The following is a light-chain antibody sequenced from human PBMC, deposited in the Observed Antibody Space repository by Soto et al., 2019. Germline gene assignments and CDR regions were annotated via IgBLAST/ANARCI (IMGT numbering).Light chain of an antibody. CDR1: QSVSSN. CDR2: DAS. CDR3: QQYNNSPLT. V-gene: IGKV3-15*01. J-gene: IGKJ4*01. Sequence: EIVMTQSPATLSVSPGERATLSCRASQSVSSNLAWYQQKPAQTPSLLIYDASSRATGILARFSGSGSGTDFTLTISSLQSEDFAVYYCQQYNNSPLTFGGGTNVEIK.